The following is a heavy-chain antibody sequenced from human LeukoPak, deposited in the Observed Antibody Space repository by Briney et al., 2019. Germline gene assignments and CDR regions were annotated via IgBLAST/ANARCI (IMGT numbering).Heavy chain of an antibody. D-gene: IGHD3-9*01. CDR2: IIPIFGTA. Sequence: ASVKVSCKASGGTFSSYAISWVRQAPGQGLEWMGGIIPIFGTANYAQKFQGRVTITADESTSTAYMELSSLRSEDTAVYYCARARDYDILTGYYFSYFDYWGQGTLVTVSS. J-gene: IGHJ4*02. V-gene: IGHV1-69*13. CDR1: GGTFSSYA. CDR3: ARARDYDILTGYYFSYFDY.